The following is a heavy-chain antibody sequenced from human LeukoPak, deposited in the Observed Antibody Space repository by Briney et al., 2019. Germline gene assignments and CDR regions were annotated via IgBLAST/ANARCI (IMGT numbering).Heavy chain of an antibody. CDR2: IYYSGST. J-gene: IGHJ4*02. CDR3: ATLGFSSGYYYYFDH. D-gene: IGHD3-22*01. V-gene: IGHV4-39*07. CDR1: GGPISSSSYY. Sequence: SETLSLTCTVSGGPISSSSYYWGWIRQPPGKGLEWIGSIYYSGSTYYNPSLKSRVTISVDTSKNQFSLKLSSVTAADTAVYYCATLGFSSGYYYYFDHWGQGTLVTVSS.